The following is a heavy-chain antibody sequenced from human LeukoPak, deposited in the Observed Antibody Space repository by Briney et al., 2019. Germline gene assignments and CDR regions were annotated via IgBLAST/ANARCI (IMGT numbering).Heavy chain of an antibody. CDR3: ARRNIAAAALDY. V-gene: IGHV3-23*01. CDR2: ISGSGGST. CDR1: GFTFSSYA. Sequence: GGSLRLSCAASGFTFSSYAMRWVRQAPGKGLEWVSAISGSGGSTYYADSVKGRYTISRDNSKNTLYLQMNSLRAEDTAVYYCARRNIAAAALDYWGQGTLVTVSS. J-gene: IGHJ4*02. D-gene: IGHD6-13*01.